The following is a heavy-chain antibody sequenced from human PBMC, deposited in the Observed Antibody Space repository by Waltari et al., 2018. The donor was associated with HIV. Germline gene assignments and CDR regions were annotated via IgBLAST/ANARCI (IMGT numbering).Heavy chain of an antibody. J-gene: IGHJ5*02. D-gene: IGHD3-22*01. V-gene: IGHV3-74*01. CDR1: GFTFRSYW. CDR3: ARDYDSSGYYSANWFDP. CDR2: INNDGSNT. Sequence: EAQLVESGGGLVQPGGSLRLSCAASGFTFRSYWMHWVRQAPGRGLEWVSRINNDGSNTNYADSVKVRFTISRDNAKNTLYLQMNSLRAEDTAVYFCARDYDSSGYYSANWFDPWGQGTLVTVSS.